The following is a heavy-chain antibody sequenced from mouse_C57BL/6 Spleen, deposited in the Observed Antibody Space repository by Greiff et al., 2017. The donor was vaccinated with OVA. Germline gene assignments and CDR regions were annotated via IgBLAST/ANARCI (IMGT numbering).Heavy chain of an antibody. CDR1: GYSITSGYY. V-gene: IGHV3-6*01. Sequence: EVKLQESGPGLVKPSQSLSLTCSVTGYSITSGYYWNWIRQFPGNKLEWMGYISYDGSNNYNPSLKNRISITRDTSKNQFFLKLNSVTTEDTATYYCAREIYYDYDGGFDYWGQGTTLTVSS. CDR3: AREIYYDYDGGFDY. D-gene: IGHD2-4*01. CDR2: ISYDGSN. J-gene: IGHJ2*01.